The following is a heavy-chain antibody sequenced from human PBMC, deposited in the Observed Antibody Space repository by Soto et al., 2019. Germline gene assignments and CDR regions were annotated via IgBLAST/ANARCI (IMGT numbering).Heavy chain of an antibody. Sequence: QLQLQESGPGLVKPSETLSLTCTVSGGSISSSSYYWGWIRQPPGKGLEWIGSIYYSGSTYYNPSLKSRVXIXVXRSKNQFSLTLSSVTAADTAVYYCARLYYTPYYFDYWGQGTLVTVSS. V-gene: IGHV4-39*01. CDR1: GGSISSSSYY. J-gene: IGHJ4*02. CDR3: ARLYYTPYYFDY. CDR2: IYYSGST. D-gene: IGHD2-2*02.